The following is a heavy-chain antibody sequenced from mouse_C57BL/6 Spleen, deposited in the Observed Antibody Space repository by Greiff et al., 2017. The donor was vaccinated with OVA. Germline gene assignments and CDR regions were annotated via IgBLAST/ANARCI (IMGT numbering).Heavy chain of an antibody. Sequence: EVKLVESGGDLVKPGGSLKLSCAASGFTFSSYGMSWVRQTPDKRLEWVATISSGGSYTYYPDSVKGRFTISRDNAKNTLYLQMSSLKSEDTAMYYCARRGVVAYYFDYWGQGTTLTVSS. CDR2: ISSGGSYT. D-gene: IGHD1-1*01. CDR1: GFTFSSYG. CDR3: ARRGVVAYYFDY. V-gene: IGHV5-6*01. J-gene: IGHJ2*01.